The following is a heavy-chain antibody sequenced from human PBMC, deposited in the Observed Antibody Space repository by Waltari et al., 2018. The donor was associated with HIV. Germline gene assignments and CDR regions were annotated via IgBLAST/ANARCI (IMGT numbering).Heavy chain of an antibody. Sequence: QVQLVQSGAEVKKPGASVKVSCKASGYTFTGYYMHWVRQAPGQGLEWMGWINPNRGAQNYAQKFQGRVTMTRDTSISTAYMELNSLRSHDTAVYYCARPLPYCSTSSCPYFDPWGQGTLVTVSS. J-gene: IGHJ5*02. D-gene: IGHD2-2*01. CDR2: INPNRGAQ. CDR3: ARPLPYCSTSSCPYFDP. V-gene: IGHV1-2*02. CDR1: GYTFTGYY.